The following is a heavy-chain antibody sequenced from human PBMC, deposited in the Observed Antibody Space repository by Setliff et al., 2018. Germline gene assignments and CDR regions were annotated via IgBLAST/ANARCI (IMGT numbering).Heavy chain of an antibody. J-gene: IGHJ5*02. CDR3: ARGEAIVVVGDAEGNWFDP. D-gene: IGHD2-15*01. CDR2: INAGNGNT. V-gene: IGHV1-3*01. Sequence: ASVKVSCKASGYTFTSYAMHWVRQAPGQRLEWMGWINAGNGNTKYSQKFQGRVTITRDTSASTVYMELSSLRSEDTAMYYCARGEAIVVVGDAEGNWFDPWGQGTLVTVSS. CDR1: GYTFTSYA.